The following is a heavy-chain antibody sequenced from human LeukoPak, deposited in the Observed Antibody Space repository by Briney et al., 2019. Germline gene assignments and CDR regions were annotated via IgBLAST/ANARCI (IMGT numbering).Heavy chain of an antibody. CDR1: GGSFSGYY. CDR3: ARGDGGYDPSNKYYYYMDV. Sequence: PSETLSLTCAVYGGSFSGYYWSWIRQPPGKGLEWIGEINHSGSTNYNPSLKSRVTISVDTSKNQFSLKLSSVTAADTAVYYCARGDGGYDPSNKYYYYMDVWGKGTTVTVSS. D-gene: IGHD5-12*01. V-gene: IGHV4-34*01. CDR2: INHSGST. J-gene: IGHJ6*03.